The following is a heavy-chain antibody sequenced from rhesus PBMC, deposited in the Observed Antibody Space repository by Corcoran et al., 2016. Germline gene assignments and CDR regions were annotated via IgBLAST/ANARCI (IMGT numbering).Heavy chain of an antibody. CDR3: AREWGMWTGYSLDS. CDR1: GGSISDSYR. D-gene: IGHD3-3*01. Sequence: QVQLQESGPGVVKPSETLSLTCAVSGGSISDSYRWSWIRQPPGKGLEWIGFISGSGTSTKYTPYFKSRVTIWQDTSKKQFSLNLISVTAADTAVYYCAREWGMWTGYSLDSWGQGVVVTVSS. CDR2: ISGSGTST. V-gene: IGHV4S10*01. J-gene: IGHJ6*01.